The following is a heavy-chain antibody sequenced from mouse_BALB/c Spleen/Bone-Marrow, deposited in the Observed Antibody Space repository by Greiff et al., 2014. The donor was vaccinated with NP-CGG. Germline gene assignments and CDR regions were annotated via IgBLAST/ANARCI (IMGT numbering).Heavy chain of an antibody. D-gene: IGHD1-1*01. J-gene: IGHJ4*01. CDR2: IWAGGST. Sequence: VKLQESGPGLVAPSQSLSITCTVSGFSLTSYGVHWVRQPPGKGLEWLGVIWAGGSTNYNSALMSRLSISKDNSKSQVFSKMNSLQTDDTAMYYCARDYYGSLYAMDYWGQGTSVTVSS. V-gene: IGHV2-9*02. CDR3: ARDYYGSLYAMDY. CDR1: GFSLTSYG.